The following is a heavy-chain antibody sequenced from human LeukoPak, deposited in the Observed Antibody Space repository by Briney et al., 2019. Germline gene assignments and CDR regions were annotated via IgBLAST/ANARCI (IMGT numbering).Heavy chain of an antibody. CDR1: GFTFSSYS. J-gene: IGHJ4*02. CDR3: ARDYGDYGHHDY. V-gene: IGHV3-21*01. D-gene: IGHD4-17*01. CDR2: ISSSSSYI. Sequence: GGSLRLSCAASGFTFSSYSMNWVRQAPGKGLEWVSSISSSSSYIYYADSVKGRFTISRDNAKNSLYLQMNSLRAEDTAVYYCARDYGDYGHHDYWGQGTLDTVSS.